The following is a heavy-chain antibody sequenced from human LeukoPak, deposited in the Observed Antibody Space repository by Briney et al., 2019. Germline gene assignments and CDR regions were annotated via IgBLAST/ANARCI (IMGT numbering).Heavy chain of an antibody. J-gene: IGHJ4*02. D-gene: IGHD6-19*01. CDR1: GFTFSSYS. CDR3: ARPRLYSSGWYHFDY. CDR2: ISSSSSYI. V-gene: IGHV3-21*01. Sequence: RGSLRLSCAASGFTFSSYSMNWVRQAPGKGLEWVSSISSSSSYIYYADSVKGRFTISRDNAKNSLYLQMNSLRAEDTAVYYCARPRLYSSGWYHFDYWGQGTLVTVSS.